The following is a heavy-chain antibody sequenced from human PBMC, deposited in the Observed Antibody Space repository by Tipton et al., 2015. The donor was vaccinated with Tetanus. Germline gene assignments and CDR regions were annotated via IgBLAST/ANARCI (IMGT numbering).Heavy chain of an antibody. CDR1: GCTFSSYA. D-gene: IGHD6-19*01. CDR2: IIPIFGTA. V-gene: IGHV1-69*01. Sequence: QLVQSGAEVKKPGSSVKVSCKASGCTFSSYAISWVRQAPGQGLEWMGGIIPIFGTANYAQKFQGRVTITADESTSPAYMELCSLRSEDPAVYYCASPHSSGWTFDYWGQGTLVTVSS. J-gene: IGHJ4*02. CDR3: ASPHSSGWTFDY.